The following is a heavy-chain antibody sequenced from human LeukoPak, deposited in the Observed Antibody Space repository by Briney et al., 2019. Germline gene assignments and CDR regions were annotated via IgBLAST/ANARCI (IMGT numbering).Heavy chain of an antibody. CDR1: GVSISSYY. CDR2: IYYSGST. CDR3: ARDSEVSSGWYPFVY. J-gene: IGHJ4*02. Sequence: KPSETLSLTCTVSGVSISSYYWSWIRQPPGKGLEWIGYIYYSGSTNHNPSLKSRVTISLDTSKNQFSLKLSSVTAADTAVYYCARDSEVSSGWYPFVYWGGGTLVSVSS. V-gene: IGHV4-59*01. D-gene: IGHD6-19*01.